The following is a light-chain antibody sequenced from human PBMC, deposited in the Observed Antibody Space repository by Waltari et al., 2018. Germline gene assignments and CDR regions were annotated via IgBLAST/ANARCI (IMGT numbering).Light chain of an antibody. Sequence: EIVLTQSPATLSLSPGDTATLSCRASQSIGSYLAWYQQKPGQPPRLLIYDASNRATGVPARFRGSGSGTDFTLTISSLEAEDFAVYYCQQRSNWTPHTFGQG. J-gene: IGKJ2*01. CDR2: DAS. CDR1: QSIGSY. V-gene: IGKV3-11*01. CDR3: QQRSNWTPHT.